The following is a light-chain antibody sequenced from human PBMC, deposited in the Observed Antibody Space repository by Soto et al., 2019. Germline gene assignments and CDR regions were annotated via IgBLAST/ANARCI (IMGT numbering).Light chain of an antibody. CDR3: SSYTSSSTRV. J-gene: IGLJ1*01. Sequence: QSVLTQPASVSGSPGRSITISCTGTSNDIEGYNYVSWYQQHPGKAPKLMIYDVSNRPSGVSNRFSGSKSGNTASLSISGLQAEDEADYYCSSYTSSSTRVFGTGTKVTVL. CDR2: DVS. CDR1: SNDIEGYNY. V-gene: IGLV2-14*01.